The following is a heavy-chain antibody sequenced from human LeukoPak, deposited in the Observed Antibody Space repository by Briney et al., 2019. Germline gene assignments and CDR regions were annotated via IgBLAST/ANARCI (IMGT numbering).Heavy chain of an antibody. Sequence: SGPTLVKPTQTLTLTCTFSGFSLSTSGVGVGWIRQPPGKALEWLALIYWNDDKRYSPSLKSRLTITKDTSKNQVVLTMTNMDPVDTATYYCARTLVVVVAGPWGIEDYWGQGTLVTVSS. D-gene: IGHD2-15*01. V-gene: IGHV2-5*01. CDR3: ARTLVVVVAGPWGIEDY. J-gene: IGHJ4*02. CDR1: GFSLSTSGVG. CDR2: IYWNDDK.